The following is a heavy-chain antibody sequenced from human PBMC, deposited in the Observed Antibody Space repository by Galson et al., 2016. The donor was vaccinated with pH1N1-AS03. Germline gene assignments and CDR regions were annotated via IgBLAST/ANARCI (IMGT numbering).Heavy chain of an antibody. J-gene: IGHJ4*02. CDR3: ARELHYGWLVPGY. CDR1: GFTFSSYS. Sequence: ALRLSCAASGFTFSSYSMNWVRQAPGKGLEWVSYISSSSSTIYYADSVKGRFTISRDNAKNSLYLQMNSLRDEDTAVYYCARELHYGWLVPGYWGQGTLVTVSS. CDR2: ISSSSSTI. V-gene: IGHV3-48*02. D-gene: IGHD6-19*01.